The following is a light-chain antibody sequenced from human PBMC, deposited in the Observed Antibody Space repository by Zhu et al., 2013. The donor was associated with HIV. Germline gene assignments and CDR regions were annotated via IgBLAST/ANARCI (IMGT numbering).Light chain of an antibody. J-gene: IGKJ2*02. CDR2: DAS. CDR3: QQYGGSPRT. CDR1: QSVGSRS. V-gene: IGKV3-20*01. Sequence: IVMTQSPATLSVSPGERATLSCRASQSVGSRSLAWYQQKPGQAPRLLIYDASIRATGIADRFSGSGYETDFTLTITRLEPEDFAVYYCQQYGGSPRTFGQGTNLEIK.